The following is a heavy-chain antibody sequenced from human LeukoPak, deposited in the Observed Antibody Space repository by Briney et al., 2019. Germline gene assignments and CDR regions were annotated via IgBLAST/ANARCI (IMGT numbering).Heavy chain of an antibody. D-gene: IGHD6-19*01. Sequence: SETLSLTCAVYGGSFSGFYWTWIRQPPGKGLEWIGEINHSGSTNYNPSLKSRVTISVDTSKNQFSLKLSSVTAADTAVYYCARLIAVAPDYYYYMDVWGKGTTVTISS. CDR2: INHSGST. V-gene: IGHV4-34*01. CDR1: GGSFSGFY. CDR3: ARLIAVAPDYYYYMDV. J-gene: IGHJ6*03.